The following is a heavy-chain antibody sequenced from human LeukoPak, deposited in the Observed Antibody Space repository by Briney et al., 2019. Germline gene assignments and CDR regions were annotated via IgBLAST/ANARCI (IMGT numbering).Heavy chain of an antibody. D-gene: IGHD6-19*01. CDR3: AKVASDSSGWYHFDY. V-gene: IGHV3-53*01. J-gene: IGHJ4*02. CDR1: GFTVRSNY. Sequence: GGSLRLSCAASGFTVRSNYMGWVRQAPGKGLEWVSIIYSGGNTNYADSVKGRFTISRDNSRNTLYLQMNSLRDEDTAVYYCAKVASDSSGWYHFDYWGQGTLVNVCS. CDR2: IYSGGNT.